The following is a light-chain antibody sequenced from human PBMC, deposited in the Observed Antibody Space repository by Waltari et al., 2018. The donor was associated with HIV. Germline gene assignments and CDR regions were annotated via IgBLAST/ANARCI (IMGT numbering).Light chain of an antibody. J-gene: IGKJ3*01. CDR3: LQGYSTPLT. Sequence: DIQLTQSPSSLSASVGDRVTINCRASQNIDNFLTWYQQKPVKAPTLLISGTSAFQSGVPSRFTASGSGTDFTLTINSLQPEDFATYFCLQGYSTPLTFGPGTKVDIK. CDR1: QNIDNF. V-gene: IGKV1-39*01. CDR2: GTS.